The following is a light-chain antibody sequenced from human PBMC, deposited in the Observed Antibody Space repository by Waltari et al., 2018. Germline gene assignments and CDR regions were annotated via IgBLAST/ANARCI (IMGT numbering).Light chain of an antibody. J-gene: IGKJ1*01. V-gene: IGKV1-5*03. CDR1: QSFTNK. CDR2: RAS. Sequence: DIQMTQSPSTLSASVGDRVTITCRASQSFTNKLAWYQQKPGKAPKLLIYRASTSGIGVPSRFCGSGSGKDVFLPISSLQPDDFSAYYCQQYDTYPRTFAQGTKVEVK. CDR3: QQYDTYPRT.